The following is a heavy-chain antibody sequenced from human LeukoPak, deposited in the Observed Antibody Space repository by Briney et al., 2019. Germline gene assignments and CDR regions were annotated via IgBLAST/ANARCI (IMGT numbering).Heavy chain of an antibody. CDR1: GDSISSHY. CDR3: AGIWESSGYYFDF. Sequence: SETLSLTCTVSGDSISSHYWSWIRQPPGKGLEWIAYIYDTGTTVSNPSLKSRVSMSLDRSKNEFSLQLSSVTAADTAVYYCAGIWESSGYYFDFWGQGTLVTVSS. J-gene: IGHJ4*02. D-gene: IGHD3-22*01. CDR2: IYDTGTT. V-gene: IGHV4-59*11.